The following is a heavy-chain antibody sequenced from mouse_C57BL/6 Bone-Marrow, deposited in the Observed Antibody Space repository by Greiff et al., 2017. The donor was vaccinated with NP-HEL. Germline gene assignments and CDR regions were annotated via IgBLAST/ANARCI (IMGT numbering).Heavy chain of an antibody. J-gene: IGHJ4*01. V-gene: IGHV1-69*01. Sequence: QVQLQQPGAELVMPGASVKLSCKASGYTFTSYWMHWVKQRPGQGLEWIGEIDPSDSYTNYNQKFKGKSTLTVDKSSSTAYMQLSSLTSEDSAVYYCARKTYYGYGMDYWGQGTSVTVSS. CDR2: IDPSDSYT. D-gene: IGHD1-1*01. CDR1: GYTFTSYW. CDR3: ARKTYYGYGMDY.